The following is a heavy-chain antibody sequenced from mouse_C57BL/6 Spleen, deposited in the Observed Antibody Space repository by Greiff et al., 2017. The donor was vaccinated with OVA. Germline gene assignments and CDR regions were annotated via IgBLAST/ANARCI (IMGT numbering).Heavy chain of an antibody. J-gene: IGHJ3*01. CDR3: ARSPKGNYVLSLAY. D-gene: IGHD2-1*01. CDR1: GYTFTSYG. Sequence: EVQLQESGAELVRPGSSVKLSCKTSGYTFTSYGMNWVKQRPGQGLEWIGYIYIGNGYTEYNEKFKGKATLTSDTSSRTADMQLSSLTSEDSAIYCCARSPKGNYVLSLAYWGQGTLVTVSA. V-gene: IGHV1-58*01. CDR2: IYIGNGYT.